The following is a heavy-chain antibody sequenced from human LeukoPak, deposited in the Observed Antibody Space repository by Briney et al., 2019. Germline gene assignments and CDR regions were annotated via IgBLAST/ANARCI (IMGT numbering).Heavy chain of an antibody. CDR1: GFTFSNAW. CDR2: IKSKTDGGTT. D-gene: IGHD4-11*01. CDR3: TTVPPTVTPNYYYYGMDV. Sequence: GGSLRLSCAASGFTFSNAWMNWVRQAPGKGLEWVGRIKSKTDGGTTDYAAPVKGRFTISRDDSKNTLYLQMNSLKTEDTAVYYCTTVPPTVTPNYYYYGMDVWGQGTTVTVSS. V-gene: IGHV3-15*07. J-gene: IGHJ6*02.